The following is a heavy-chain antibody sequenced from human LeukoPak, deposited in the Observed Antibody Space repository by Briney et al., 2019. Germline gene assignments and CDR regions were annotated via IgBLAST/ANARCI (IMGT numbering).Heavy chain of an antibody. J-gene: IGHJ3*02. Sequence: ASVKVSCKASGYTLTDYYMHWVRQAPGQGLEWMGRINPNSGGTNYAQKFQGRVTMTRDTSISTVYMELSSLRSEDTAVYYCARERDGYNHAGAFDIWGQGTMVTVSS. V-gene: IGHV1-2*06. CDR2: INPNSGGT. CDR1: GYTLTDYY. CDR3: ARERDGYNHAGAFDI. D-gene: IGHD5-24*01.